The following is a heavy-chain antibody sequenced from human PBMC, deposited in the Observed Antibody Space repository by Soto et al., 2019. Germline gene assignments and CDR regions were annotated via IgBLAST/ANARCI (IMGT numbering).Heavy chain of an antibody. CDR2: IYATGTT. J-gene: IGHJ5*02. CDR3: VRDGTKTLRDWFDP. Sequence: NPSETLSLTCTVSGASISGFYWSWIRKSAGKGLEWIGRIYATGTTDYNPSLKSRVMMSVVTSKKQFSLKLRSVTAADTAVYYCVRDGTKTLRDWFDPWGQGISVTVSS. D-gene: IGHD1-1*01. V-gene: IGHV4-4*07. CDR1: GASISGFY.